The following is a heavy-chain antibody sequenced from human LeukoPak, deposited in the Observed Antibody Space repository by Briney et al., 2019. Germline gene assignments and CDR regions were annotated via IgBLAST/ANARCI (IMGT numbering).Heavy chain of an antibody. D-gene: IGHD5-24*01. CDR2: IYHSGST. Sequence: PSETLSLTCTVSGGSISSSSYYWGWIRQPPGKGLEWIGTIYHSGSTSSNPSLKSRVAISVDTSKNQFSLKLSSVTAADTAVYYCARDGYNPIDYWGQGTLVTVSS. CDR1: GGSISSSSYY. CDR3: ARDGYNPIDY. J-gene: IGHJ4*02. V-gene: IGHV4-39*02.